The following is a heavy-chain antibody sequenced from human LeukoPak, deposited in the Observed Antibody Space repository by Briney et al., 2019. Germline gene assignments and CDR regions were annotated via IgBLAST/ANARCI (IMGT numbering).Heavy chain of an antibody. CDR2: IYYSGST. CDR1: GGSISSGDYY. Sequence: PSETLSLTCTVSGGSISSGDYYWSWIRQPPGKGLEWIGYIYYSGSTYYNPSLKSRVTISVDTSKNQFSLKLSSVTAADTAVYYCARARNYYGSGSYYNRYFDLWGRGTLVTVSS. V-gene: IGHV4-30-4*01. D-gene: IGHD3-10*01. CDR3: ARARNYYGSGSYYNRYFDL. J-gene: IGHJ2*01.